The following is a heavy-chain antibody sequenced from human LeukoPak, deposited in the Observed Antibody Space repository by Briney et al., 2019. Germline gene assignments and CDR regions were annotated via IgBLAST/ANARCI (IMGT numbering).Heavy chain of an antibody. V-gene: IGHV3-33*01. J-gene: IGHJ4*02. CDR3: ARSDEVDFAQFDY. Sequence: GGSLRLSCAASGLTFSSYGMHWVRQAPGKGLEWVAVIWYDGSNKYYADSVKGRFTISRDNSKNTLYLQMNSLRAEDTAVYYCARSDEVDFAQFDYWGQGTLVTVSS. CDR2: IWYDGSNK. D-gene: IGHD2-21*01. CDR1: GLTFSSYG.